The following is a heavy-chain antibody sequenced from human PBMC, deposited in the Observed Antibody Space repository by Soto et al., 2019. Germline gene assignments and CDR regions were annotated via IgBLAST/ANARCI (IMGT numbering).Heavy chain of an antibody. D-gene: IGHD3-3*01. V-gene: IGHV3-23*01. J-gene: IGHJ4*02. CDR2: ISNSGTNT. CDR1: GFTFSNYA. Sequence: GESLKISCAASGFTFSNYAMSWVRQAPGKGLEWVSAISNSGTNTYYADSVKGRFTISRDNSKNTLYLQMNNLRVEDKAVYYCADGGEWSFNFEYWGQGTLVTVSS. CDR3: ADGGEWSFNFEY.